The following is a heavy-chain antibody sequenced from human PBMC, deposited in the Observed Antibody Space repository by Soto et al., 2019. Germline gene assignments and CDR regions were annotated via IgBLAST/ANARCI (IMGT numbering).Heavy chain of an antibody. D-gene: IGHD2-15*01. V-gene: IGHV3-30*18. CDR1: GFPFSTYG. CDR3: VKDEDSCSGGICSYFEH. Sequence: QVQVVESGGGVAQPGRSLRLSCAASGFPFSTYGMHWVRQAPGKGLEWVAMTSYDGRNKDYAESVKGRFTVSRDNSKKILNLEMNSLTVDDTAVYYCVKDEDSCSGGICSYFEHWGQGTLVIVSS. CDR2: TSYDGRNK. J-gene: IGHJ4*02.